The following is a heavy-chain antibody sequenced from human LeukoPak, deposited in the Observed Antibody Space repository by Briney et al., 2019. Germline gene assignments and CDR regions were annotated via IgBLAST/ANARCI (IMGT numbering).Heavy chain of an antibody. Sequence: SETLSLTCAVSGGSISSSNWWSWVRQPPGKGLEWIGEIYHSGSTNYNPSLKSRVTISADKSKNQFSLKLSSVTAADTAVYYCARARVPEYYFDYWGQGTLVTVSS. V-gene: IGHV4-4*02. CDR2: IYHSGST. CDR1: GGSISSSNW. CDR3: ARARVPEYYFDY. J-gene: IGHJ4*02. D-gene: IGHD3-10*01.